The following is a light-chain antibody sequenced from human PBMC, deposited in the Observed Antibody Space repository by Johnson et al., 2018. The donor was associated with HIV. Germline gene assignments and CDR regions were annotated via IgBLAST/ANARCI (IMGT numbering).Light chain of an antibody. CDR3: GTWDSSLRVFYV. Sequence: QSVLKQPPSVSAAPGQKVTISCSGSSSNIGNNYVSWYQQLPGTAPKLLIYDNNKRPSGIPDRFSGSKSGTSATLGITGLQTGDEADYYCGTWDSSLRVFYVFGTGTKVTVL. J-gene: IGLJ1*01. CDR2: DNN. CDR1: SSNIGNNY. V-gene: IGLV1-51*01.